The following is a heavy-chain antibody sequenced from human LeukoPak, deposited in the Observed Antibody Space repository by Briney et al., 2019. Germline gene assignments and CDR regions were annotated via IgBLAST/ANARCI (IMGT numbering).Heavy chain of an antibody. CDR1: GDTITDFA. D-gene: IGHD2-21*01. V-gene: IGHV1-24*01. J-gene: IGHJ3*02. CDR3: SSVYFEKDAFDI. CDR2: FDPEHGET. Sequence: GASVRVSCKVSGDTITDFAMHWVRQAPGKGLEWMGGFDPEHGETIYAQRFQGRVTMTEDTSTDTAYMELSSLTSEDTVVYYCSSVYFEKDAFDIWGQGTMVTVSS.